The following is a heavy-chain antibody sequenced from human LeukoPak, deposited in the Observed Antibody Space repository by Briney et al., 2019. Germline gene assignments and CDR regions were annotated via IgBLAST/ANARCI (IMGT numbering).Heavy chain of an antibody. V-gene: IGHV3-21*01. CDR1: GFDFSSYT. J-gene: IGHJ4*02. Sequence: PGGSLRLSCAASGFDFSSYTMNWVRQAPGKGLEWVSSISASSAYIFYADSVKGRFTVSRDNAKSSLFLQMDRLSVEDTAVYYCARESATSSFSFDSWGQGVLVPVS. CDR2: ISASSAYI. CDR3: ARESATSSFSFDS. D-gene: IGHD5-24*01.